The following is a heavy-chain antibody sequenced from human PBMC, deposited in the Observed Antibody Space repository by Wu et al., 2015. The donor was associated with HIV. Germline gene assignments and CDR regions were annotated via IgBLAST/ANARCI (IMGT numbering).Heavy chain of an antibody. CDR2: IIPIFGTA. J-gene: IGHJ4*02. CDR3: ARGENPVAGGSYYFDY. V-gene: IGHV1-69*18. Sequence: QVQLVQSGAEVKKPGSSVKVSCKASGGTFSSYAISWVRQAPGQGLEWMGRIIPIFGTANYAQKFQGRVTITADESTSTAYMDLSSLRSEDTAVYYCARGENPVAGGSYYFDYWGQGTLVTVSS. CDR1: GGTFSSYA. D-gene: IGHD6-19*01.